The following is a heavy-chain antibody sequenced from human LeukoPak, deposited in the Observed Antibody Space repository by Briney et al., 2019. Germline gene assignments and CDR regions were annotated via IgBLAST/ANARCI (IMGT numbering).Heavy chain of an antibody. D-gene: IGHD6-13*01. J-gene: IGHJ6*04. CDR3: ALKKGGSSWCYYYYGMDV. CDR1: GFNFSSYA. Sequence: PGGSLRLFCAASGFNFSSYAMRWVRQAPGKGLEWVSAINRSGCSTYYADSVKGRFTNSRDNSKNTLYLQMNSLRAEDTAVYYCALKKGGSSWCYYYYGMDVWGKGTTVTVS. V-gene: IGHV3-23*01. CDR2: INRSGCST.